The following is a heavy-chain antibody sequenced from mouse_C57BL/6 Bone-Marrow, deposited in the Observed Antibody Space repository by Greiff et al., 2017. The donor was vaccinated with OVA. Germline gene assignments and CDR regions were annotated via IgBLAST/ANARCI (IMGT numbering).Heavy chain of an antibody. V-gene: IGHV5-12*01. Sequence: EVKLVESGGGLVQPGGSLKLSCAASGFTFSDYYMYWVRQTPEKRLEWVAYISNGGGSTYYPDTVKGRFTISRDNAKNTLYLQMSRLKSEDTAMYYCARPYYYCSSGFAYWGQGTLVTVSA. J-gene: IGHJ3*01. D-gene: IGHD1-1*01. CDR3: ARPYYYCSSGFAY. CDR1: GFTFSDYY. CDR2: ISNGGGST.